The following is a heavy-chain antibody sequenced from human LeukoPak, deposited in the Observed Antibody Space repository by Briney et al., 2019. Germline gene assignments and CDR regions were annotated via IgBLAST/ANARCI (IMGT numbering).Heavy chain of an antibody. Sequence: GESLKISCKGSGYSFTTHWSAWVRQMPGKGLEWMGIIYPGDSDTRYSPSFQGQVTISADTSINTAYLQWSSLRASDTAMYYCARRGRVPSRFDPWGQGTLVTVSS. V-gene: IGHV5-51*01. J-gene: IGHJ5*02. CDR2: IYPGDSDT. CDR3: ARRGRVPSRFDP. CDR1: GYSFTTHW.